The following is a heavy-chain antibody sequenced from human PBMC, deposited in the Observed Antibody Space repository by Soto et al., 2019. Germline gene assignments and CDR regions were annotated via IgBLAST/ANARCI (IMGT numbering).Heavy chain of an antibody. J-gene: IGHJ6*02. V-gene: IGHV1-69*13. CDR3: AKVRYSSPMGYYYGMDV. Sequence: ASVKVSCKPSRVAFSKFIVPWVRQAPGLGLEWVGGIIPIFGTANYAQKFQGRVTITADESTSTSYMEVNNLRSEDTAVYYCAKVRYSSPMGYYYGMDVWGQGTTVTVSS. D-gene: IGHD6-19*01. CDR1: RVAFSKFI. CDR2: IIPIFGTA.